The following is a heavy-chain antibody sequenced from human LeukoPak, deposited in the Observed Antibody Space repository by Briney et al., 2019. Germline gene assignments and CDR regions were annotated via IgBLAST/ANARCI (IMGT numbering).Heavy chain of an antibody. CDR2: ISYDGSNK. Sequence: QAGGSLRLSCAASGFTFSSHGMHWVRQAPGKGLEWVAVISYDGSNKYYADSVKGRFTISRDNSKNTLYLQMNSLRAEDTAVYYCAKRHGSGYSYVYYYYYGMDVWGQGTTVTVSS. J-gene: IGHJ6*02. V-gene: IGHV3-30*18. CDR1: GFTFSSHG. D-gene: IGHD5-18*01. CDR3: AKRHGSGYSYVYYYYYGMDV.